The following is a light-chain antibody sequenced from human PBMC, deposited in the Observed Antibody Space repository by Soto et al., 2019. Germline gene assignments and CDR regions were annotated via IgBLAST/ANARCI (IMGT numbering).Light chain of an antibody. V-gene: IGKV3-11*01. Sequence: EIVLTQSPATLSLSPGERATLSCRASQSVSSYLAWYQQKPGQAPRLLIYDASNRATGIPARFSGSGSGTDFTLTISSLEPEDSAVYYCQQYGNSRGTFGQGTEVDIK. CDR3: QQYGNSRGT. CDR1: QSVSSY. CDR2: DAS. J-gene: IGKJ1*01.